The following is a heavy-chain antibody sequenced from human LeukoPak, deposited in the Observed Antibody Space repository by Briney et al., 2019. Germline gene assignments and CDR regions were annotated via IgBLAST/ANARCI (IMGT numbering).Heavy chain of an antibody. V-gene: IGHV4-59*08. Sequence: SETLSLTCTVSGASTFTYYWRWVRQPPGRGVGWVGYISPTGYTIYTASLKGRVPISRETSENQFALIMSSVDAGGTAVYCCTRHDVVPVIGHGMAVWGQGTTVTVSS. J-gene: IGHJ6*02. CDR1: GASTFTYY. D-gene: IGHD2-2*01. CDR2: ISPTGYT. CDR3: TRHDVVPVIGHGMAV.